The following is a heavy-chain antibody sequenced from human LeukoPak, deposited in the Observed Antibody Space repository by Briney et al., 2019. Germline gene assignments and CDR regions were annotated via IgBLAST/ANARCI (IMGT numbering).Heavy chain of an antibody. CDR1: GFTFSSYA. CDR3: AREIGTGSYYNVYYYGMDV. CDR2: ISYDGSNK. J-gene: IGHJ6*04. D-gene: IGHD3-10*01. V-gene: IGHV3-30*04. Sequence: LPGRSLILSCAASGFTFSSYAMHWVRQAPGKGLERVAVISYDGSNKYYADSVKGRFTISRDNSKNTLYLQMDSLRAEDTAVYYCAREIGTGSYYNVYYYGMDVWGKGTTVTVSS.